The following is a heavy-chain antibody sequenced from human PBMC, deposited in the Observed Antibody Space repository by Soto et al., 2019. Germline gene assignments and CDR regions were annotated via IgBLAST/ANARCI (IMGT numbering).Heavy chain of an antibody. CDR2: IIPILGIA. Sequence: ASVKVSCKASGGTFSSYTISWVRQAPGQGLEWMGRIIPILGIANYAQKFQGRVTITADKSTSTAYMELSSLRSEDTAVYYCARGDSSGYYYDNGMYWGQGTLVTVSS. D-gene: IGHD3-22*01. CDR1: GGTFSSYT. J-gene: IGHJ4*02. V-gene: IGHV1-69*02. CDR3: ARGDSSGYYYDNGMY.